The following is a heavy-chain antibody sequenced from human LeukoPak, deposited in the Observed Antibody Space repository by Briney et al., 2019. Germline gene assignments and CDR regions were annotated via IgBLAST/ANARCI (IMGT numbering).Heavy chain of an antibody. V-gene: IGHV1-2*02. Sequence: ASVKVSCKASGYTFTGYYMHWVRRAPGQGLEWMGWINPNSGGTNYAQKFQGRVTMTRDTSISTAYMELSRLRSDDTAVYYCARAAFTYSSGYPPNYWGQGTLVTVSS. CDR1: GYTFTGYY. CDR3: ARAAFTYSSGYPPNY. D-gene: IGHD6-19*01. J-gene: IGHJ4*02. CDR2: INPNSGGT.